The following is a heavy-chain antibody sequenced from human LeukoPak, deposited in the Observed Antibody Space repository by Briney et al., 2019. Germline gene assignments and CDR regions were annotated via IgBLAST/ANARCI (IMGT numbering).Heavy chain of an antibody. V-gene: IGHV3-30*04. CDR3: VYRPN. CDR2: ISYDGSNK. D-gene: IGHD2-2*02. J-gene: IGHJ4*02. CDR1: GFTFSSYA. Sequence: HPGGSLRLSCAASGFTFSSYAMHWVRQAPGKRLEWVAVISYDGSNKYYADSVKGRFTISRDNSKNTLYLQMNSLRAEDTAVYYCVYRPNWGQGTLVTVSS.